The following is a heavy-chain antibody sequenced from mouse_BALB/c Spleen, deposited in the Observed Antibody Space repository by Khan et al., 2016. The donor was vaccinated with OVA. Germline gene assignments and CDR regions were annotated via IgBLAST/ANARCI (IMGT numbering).Heavy chain of an antibody. J-gene: IGHJ2*01. V-gene: IGHV1-76*01. CDR2: IYPGTDNT. D-gene: IGHD3-2*02. CDR3: AREEALYYFDY. CDR1: GYIFTNYW. Sequence: QVQLRQSGAELVRPGASVKLSCKTSGYIFTNYWIHWVKQRSGQGLEWIARIYPGTDNTYYNEKLKDRATLTADKSSSTAYLQLSSLKSEDSAVYFCAREEALYYFDYWGQGTTLTVSS.